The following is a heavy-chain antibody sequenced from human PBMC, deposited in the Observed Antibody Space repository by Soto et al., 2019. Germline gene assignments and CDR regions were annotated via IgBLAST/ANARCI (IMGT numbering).Heavy chain of an antibody. D-gene: IGHD3-22*01. CDR3: ATTPDPWYYYDSSGYYYPFDY. Sequence: GGSLRLSCAASGFTFSSYAMSWVRQAPGKGLEWVSAISGSGGSTYYADSVKGRFTISRDNSKNTLYLQMNSLRAEDTAVYYCATTPDPWYYYDSSGYYYPFDYWGQGTLVTVSS. J-gene: IGHJ4*02. V-gene: IGHV3-23*01. CDR2: ISGSGGST. CDR1: GFTFSSYA.